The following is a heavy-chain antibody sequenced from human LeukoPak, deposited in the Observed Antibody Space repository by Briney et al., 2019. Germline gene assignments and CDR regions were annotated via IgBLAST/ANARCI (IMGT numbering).Heavy chain of an antibody. CDR2: INHSGST. D-gene: IGHD6-13*01. J-gene: IGHJ4*02. V-gene: IGHV4-34*01. CDR1: GGSFSGYY. Sequence: SETLSLTCAVYGGSFSGYYWRWIRQPPGKGLEWIGEINHSGSTYYNPSLKSRVTISVDTSKNQFSLKLSSVTAADTAVYYCARGRGYSSSPPHFDYWGQGSLVTVSS. CDR3: ARGRGYSSSPPHFDY.